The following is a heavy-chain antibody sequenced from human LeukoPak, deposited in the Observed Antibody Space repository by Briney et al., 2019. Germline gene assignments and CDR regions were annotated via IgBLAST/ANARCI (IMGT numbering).Heavy chain of an antibody. V-gene: IGHV1-18*04. J-gene: IGHJ3*02. D-gene: IGHD3-16*02. Sequence: ASVKVSCKASGYTFPSYGISWVRQAPGQGLEWMGWISAYNGNTNYAQKLQGRVTMTTDPSTSTVYMERRSLRSDDTAVYYCARPLYDYVWGSYRSIPDAFDIWGQGTMVTVSS. CDR1: GYTFPSYG. CDR2: ISAYNGNT. CDR3: ARPLYDYVWGSYRSIPDAFDI.